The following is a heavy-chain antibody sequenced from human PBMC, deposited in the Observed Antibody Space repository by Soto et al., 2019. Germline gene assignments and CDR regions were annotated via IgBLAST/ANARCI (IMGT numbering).Heavy chain of an antibody. Sequence: QVQLVESGGGVVQPGTSLRLSCSASGFTLNNYAMHWVRQVPGKGLEWLAFISYNEKNKYYGDSVRGRFTNYRDDSKNTLFLHMNSLRSEDTAVYYCATDGVEYVVSGLYYFDHWGQGTLVTVSS. D-gene: IGHD2-8*02. J-gene: IGHJ4*02. CDR3: ATDGVEYVVSGLYYFDH. CDR1: GFTLNNYA. CDR2: ISYNEKNK. V-gene: IGHV3-30*04.